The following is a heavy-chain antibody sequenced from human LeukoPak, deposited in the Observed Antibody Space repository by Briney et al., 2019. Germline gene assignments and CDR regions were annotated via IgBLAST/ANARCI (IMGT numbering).Heavy chain of an antibody. D-gene: IGHD3-10*01. Sequence: ASVKVSCKASGYTFTSYGISWVRQAPGQGLEWMGWISAYNGNTNYAQKLQGRATMTTDTSTSTAYMELRSLRSDDTAVYYCARDYYSETENDAFDIWGQGTMVTVSS. CDR3: ARDYYSETENDAFDI. CDR1: GYTFTSYG. V-gene: IGHV1-18*01. CDR2: ISAYNGNT. J-gene: IGHJ3*02.